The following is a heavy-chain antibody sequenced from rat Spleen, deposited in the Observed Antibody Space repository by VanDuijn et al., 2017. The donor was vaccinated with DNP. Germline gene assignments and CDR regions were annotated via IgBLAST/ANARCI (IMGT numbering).Heavy chain of an antibody. V-gene: IGHV5-22*01. Sequence: EVQLVESGGGLVQPGRSLKLSCAASGFTFSDYYMAWVRQAPTKGLEWVAYISYDGGSTYYGDSVKGRFTISRDNAKSTLYLQMNSLRSEDMATYYCARQGPYWYFDFWGPGTMVTVSS. CDR1: GFTFSDYY. CDR3: ARQGPYWYFDF. J-gene: IGHJ1*01. CDR2: ISYDGGST.